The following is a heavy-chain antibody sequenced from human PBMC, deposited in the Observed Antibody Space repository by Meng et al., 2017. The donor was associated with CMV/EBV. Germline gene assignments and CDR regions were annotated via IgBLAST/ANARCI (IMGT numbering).Heavy chain of an antibody. J-gene: IGHJ4*02. CDR2: INHSGST. Sequence: QVQLKQWGGGLLKPSETLSLTCAVYGGSFSGYYWSWIRQPPGKGLEWIGEINHSGSTNYNPSLKSRVTISVDTSKNQFSLKLSSVTAADTAVYYCARVWDSGWDYWGQGTLVTVSS. V-gene: IGHV4-34*01. D-gene: IGHD3-22*01. CDR3: ARVWDSGWDY. CDR1: GGSFSGYY.